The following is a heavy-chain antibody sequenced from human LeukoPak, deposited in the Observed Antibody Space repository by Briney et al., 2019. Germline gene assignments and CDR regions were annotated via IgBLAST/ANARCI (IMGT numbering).Heavy chain of an antibody. D-gene: IGHD6-19*01. CDR3: ARVRGWYNWFDP. CDR2: IIPIFGTA. V-gene: IGHV1-69*05. CDR1: GGTFSSYA. Sequence: ASVKVSCKASGGTFSSYAISWVRQAPGQGLEWMGGIIPIFGTANYAQKLQGRVTMTTDTSTSTAYMELRSLRSDDTAVYYCARVRGWYNWFDPWGQGTLVTVSS. J-gene: IGHJ5*02.